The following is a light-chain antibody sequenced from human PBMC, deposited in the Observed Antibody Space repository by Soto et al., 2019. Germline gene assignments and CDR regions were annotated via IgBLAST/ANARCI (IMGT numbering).Light chain of an antibody. CDR1: SSNIGAYYD. Sequence: QSVLTQPPSVSGAPGQRVTISCTGSSSNIGAYYDVHWYQQLPGTAPKLMIYEVSYRPSGVSNRFSASKSGNTASLTISGLQAEDEADYYCSSYTSSSTLVFGGGTKLTVL. J-gene: IGLJ2*01. CDR3: SSYTSSSTLV. CDR2: EVS. V-gene: IGLV1-40*01.